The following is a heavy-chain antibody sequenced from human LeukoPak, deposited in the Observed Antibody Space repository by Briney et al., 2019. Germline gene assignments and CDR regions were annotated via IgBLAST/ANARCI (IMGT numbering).Heavy chain of an antibody. CDR2: INPNSGGT. CDR3: ARGIVVPAAGDDAFDI. D-gene: IGHD2-2*01. Sequence: ASVKVSCKASGYTFTGYYMHWVRQAPGQGLEWMGWINPNSGGTNYAQKFQGRVTMTRDTSISTAYMERSRLRSDDTAVYYCARGIVVPAAGDDAFDIWGQGTMVTVSS. CDR1: GYTFTGYY. J-gene: IGHJ3*02. V-gene: IGHV1-2*02.